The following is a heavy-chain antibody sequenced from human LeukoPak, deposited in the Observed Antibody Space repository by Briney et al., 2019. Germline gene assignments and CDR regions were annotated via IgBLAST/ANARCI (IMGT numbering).Heavy chain of an antibody. CDR1: GGSISSYY. CDR2: IYTSGST. D-gene: IGHD1-26*01. CDR3: ARDQSGSYYGVYYYYYMDV. V-gene: IGHV4-4*07. J-gene: IGHJ6*03. Sequence: SETLSLTCTVSGGSISSYYWSWIRQPAGKGLEWIGRIYTSGSTNYNPSLKSRVTMSVDTSKNQFSLKLSSVTAADTAVYYCARDQSGSYYGVYYYYYMDVWGKGTTVTVSS.